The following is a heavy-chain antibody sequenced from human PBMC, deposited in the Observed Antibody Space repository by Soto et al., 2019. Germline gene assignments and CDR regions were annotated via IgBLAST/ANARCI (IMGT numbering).Heavy chain of an antibody. J-gene: IGHJ4*02. CDR1: GYSFTSYW. Sequence: GESLKISCKGSGYSFTSYWIGWVRQMPGKGLEWMGIIYPGDSDTRYSPSFQGQVTISADKSISTAYLQWSSLKASDTAMYYCARQSRGFWTPYYDSRGSLDYWGQGTLVTVSS. CDR2: IYPGDSDT. V-gene: IGHV5-51*01. D-gene: IGHD3-22*01. CDR3: ARQSRGFWTPYYDSRGSLDY.